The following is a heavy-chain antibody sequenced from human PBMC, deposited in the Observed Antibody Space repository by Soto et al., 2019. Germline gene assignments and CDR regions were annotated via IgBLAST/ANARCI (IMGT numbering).Heavy chain of an antibody. Sequence: GGSLRLSCAASGFTFSSYAMHWVRQAPGKGLEWVAVISYDGSNKYYADSVKGRFTISRDNSKNTLYLQMNSLRAKDTAVYYCARGEVVVAAPDYWGQGTLVTVSS. CDR3: ARGEVVVAAPDY. CDR2: ISYDGSNK. V-gene: IGHV3-30-3*01. J-gene: IGHJ4*02. D-gene: IGHD2-15*01. CDR1: GFTFSSYA.